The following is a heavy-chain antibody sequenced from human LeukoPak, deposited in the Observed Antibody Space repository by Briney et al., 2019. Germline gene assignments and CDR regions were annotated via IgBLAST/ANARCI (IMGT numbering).Heavy chain of an antibody. Sequence: GGSLRLSCAASGFTFSSYAMTWVRQAPGKGLEWVSVIYSDGNTYYADSVKGRFTISRDNSKNTLYLQMNSLRAEDTAVYFCAMVRGVSQLRYFDYWGQGTLVTVSS. J-gene: IGHJ4*02. CDR3: AMVRGVSQLRYFDY. D-gene: IGHD3-10*01. V-gene: IGHV3-53*01. CDR1: GFTFSSYA. CDR2: IYSDGNT.